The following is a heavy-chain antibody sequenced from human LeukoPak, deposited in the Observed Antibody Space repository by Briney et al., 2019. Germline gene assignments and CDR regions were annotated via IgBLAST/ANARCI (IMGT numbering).Heavy chain of an antibody. CDR3: ARVFWRVGVRGSYNYYYYYGMDV. D-gene: IGHD3-10*01. Sequence: GASVKVSCKASGGTFSSYAISWVRQAPGQGLEWMGGIIPIFGTANYAQKFQGRVTITADKSTSTAYMELSSLRSEDTAVYYCARVFWRVGVRGSYNYYYYYGMDVWGQGTTVTVSS. V-gene: IGHV1-69*06. J-gene: IGHJ6*02. CDR1: GGTFSSYA. CDR2: IIPIFGTA.